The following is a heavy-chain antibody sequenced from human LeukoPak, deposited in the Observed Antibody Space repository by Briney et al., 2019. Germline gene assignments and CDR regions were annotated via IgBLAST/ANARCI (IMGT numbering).Heavy chain of an antibody. J-gene: IGHJ4*02. D-gene: IGHD6-13*01. CDR3: ARGGYSSSWYEIDY. V-gene: IGHV1-69*05. CDR2: IIPIFGTA. CDR1: GGTFSSYA. Sequence: GSSVKVSCKASGGTFSSYAISWMRQAPGQGLEWMGGIIPIFGTANYAQKFQGRVTITTGESTSTAYMELSSLGSEDTAVYYCARGGYSSSWYEIDYWGQGTLVTVSS.